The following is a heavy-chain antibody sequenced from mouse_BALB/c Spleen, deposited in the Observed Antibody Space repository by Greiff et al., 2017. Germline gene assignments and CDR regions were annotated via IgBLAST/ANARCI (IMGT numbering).Heavy chain of an antibody. CDR2: IYPGDGDT. CDR1: GYTFTSYW. Sequence: QVQLKESGAELARPGASVKLSCKASGYTFTSYWMQWVKQRPGQGLEWIGAIYPGDGDTRYTQKFKGKATLTADKSSSTAYMQLSSLASEDSAVYYCARGGGKGLDYWGQGTTLTVSS. J-gene: IGHJ2*01. CDR3: ARGGGKGLDY. D-gene: IGHD1-3*01. V-gene: IGHV1-87*01.